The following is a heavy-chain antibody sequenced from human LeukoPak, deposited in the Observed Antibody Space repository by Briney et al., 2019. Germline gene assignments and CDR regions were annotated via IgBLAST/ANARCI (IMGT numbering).Heavy chain of an antibody. CDR1: GGSFSGHY. D-gene: IGHD6-13*01. CDR2: INHSGST. J-gene: IGHJ4*02. V-gene: IGHV4-34*01. Sequence: SETLSLTCAVYGGSFSGHYWTWIRQPPGKGLEWIGEINHSGSTNYKPSLKSRVTISVDTSKNHFSLKLSSVTAADTAVYYCARALAATGTIDYWGQGTLVTVSS. CDR3: ARALAATGTIDY.